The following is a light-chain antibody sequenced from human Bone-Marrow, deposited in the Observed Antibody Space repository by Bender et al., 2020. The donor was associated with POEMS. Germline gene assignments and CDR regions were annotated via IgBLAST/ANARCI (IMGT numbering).Light chain of an antibody. CDR3: CSHAGSTTV. CDR1: SSDVGNYNL. J-gene: IGLJ3*02. V-gene: IGLV2-23*02. CDR2: EVT. Sequence: QSALTQPASVSASPGQSITISCTGTSSDVGNYNLVSWYQQHPGKAPKLIIYEVTKRPSGVSNRVSGSKSGNTASLTISGLQAEDEADYYCCSHAGSTTVFGGGTKLTVL.